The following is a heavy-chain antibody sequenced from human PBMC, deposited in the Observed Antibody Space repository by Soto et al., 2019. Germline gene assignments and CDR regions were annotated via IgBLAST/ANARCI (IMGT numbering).Heavy chain of an antibody. J-gene: IGHJ6*02. CDR3: GSAAPRFFYYYYGMDV. CDR1: GGTFSSYA. D-gene: IGHD6-13*01. Sequence: QVQLVQSGAEVKKPGSSVKVSCKASGGTFSSYAISWVRQAPGQGLEWMGGIIPIFGTANYAQKFQGRVTTTTAEATSTADNVLRSRLTEDAAVDYCGSAAPRFFYYYYGMDVWGQGTTVTVSS. V-gene: IGHV1-69*01. CDR2: IIPIFGTA.